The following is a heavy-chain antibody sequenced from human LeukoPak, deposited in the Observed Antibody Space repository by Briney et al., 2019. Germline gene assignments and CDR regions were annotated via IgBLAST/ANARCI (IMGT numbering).Heavy chain of an antibody. Sequence: ETGGSLRLSCAAPGFTFSSYAMSWVRQAPGKGPEWVSAISGSGGSTYYADSVKGRFTISRDNSKNTLYLQMNSLKTEDTAVYYCTTVPQTYYYGSGSSPVDCWGQGTLVTVSS. J-gene: IGHJ4*02. CDR1: GFTFSSYA. CDR3: TTVPQTYYYGSGSSPVDC. V-gene: IGHV3-23*01. D-gene: IGHD3-10*01. CDR2: ISGSGGST.